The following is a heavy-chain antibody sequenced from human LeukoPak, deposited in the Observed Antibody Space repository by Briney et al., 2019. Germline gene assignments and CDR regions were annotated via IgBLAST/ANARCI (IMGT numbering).Heavy chain of an antibody. D-gene: IGHD4-17*01. CDR1: GGSISSVDYY. Sequence: SETLSLTCTVSGGSISSVDYYWSWIRQPPGKGLEWIGYIYYSGSTYYDPSLKSRVMISVDASKNQFSLKLSSVTAADTAVYYCARGTTVNGYYGMDVWGQGTTVTVSS. V-gene: IGHV4-30-4*01. J-gene: IGHJ6*02. CDR3: ARGTTVNGYYGMDV. CDR2: IYYSGST.